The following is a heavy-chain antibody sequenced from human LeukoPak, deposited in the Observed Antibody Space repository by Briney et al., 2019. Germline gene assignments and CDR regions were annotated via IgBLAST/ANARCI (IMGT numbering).Heavy chain of an antibody. CDR1: GGSISSSSYY. CDR3: ASPYYYDSSGYPFYYYGMDV. J-gene: IGHJ6*02. D-gene: IGHD3-22*01. Sequence: SETLSLTCTVSGGSISSSSYYWGWIRQPPGKGLEWIGSIYYSGSTYYNPSLKSRLTISVDTSKNQFSLKLSPVTAADTAVYYCASPYYYDSSGYPFYYYGMDVWGQGTTVTVSS. CDR2: IYYSGST. V-gene: IGHV4-39*01.